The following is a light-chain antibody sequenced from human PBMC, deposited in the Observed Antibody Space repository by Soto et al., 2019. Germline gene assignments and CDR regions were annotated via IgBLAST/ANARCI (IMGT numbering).Light chain of an antibody. CDR2: GNS. Sequence: QSVLTQPPSVSGAPGQRVTISCTGSSSNIGAGYDVHWYQQLPGTAPKLLIYGNSNRPSGVTDRFSGSKSGTSASLAITGLQAEDEADYYCQSYDSSLSAHYVFGTGTKLTVL. V-gene: IGLV1-40*01. CDR3: QSYDSSLSAHYV. J-gene: IGLJ1*01. CDR1: SSNIGAGYD.